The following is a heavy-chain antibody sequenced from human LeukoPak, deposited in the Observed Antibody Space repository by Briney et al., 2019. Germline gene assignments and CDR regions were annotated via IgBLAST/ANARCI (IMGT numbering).Heavy chain of an antibody. CDR1: GGSISSGDYY. Sequence: SQTLSLTCTVSGGSISSGDYYWSWIRQPPGKGLEWIGYIYYSGSTYYNPSLKSRVTISVETSKNQFSLKLSSVTAADTAVYYCARGAGRGYCSGGSCYPRENDYWGQGTLVSVSP. V-gene: IGHV4-30-4*08. CDR2: IYYSGST. J-gene: IGHJ4*02. CDR3: ARGAGRGYCSGGSCYPRENDY. D-gene: IGHD2-15*01.